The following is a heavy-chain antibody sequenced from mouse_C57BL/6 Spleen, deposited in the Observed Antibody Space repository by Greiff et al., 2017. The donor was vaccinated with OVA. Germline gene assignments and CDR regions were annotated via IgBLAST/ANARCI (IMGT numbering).Heavy chain of an antibody. CDR1: GYTFTSYW. CDR2: IDPSDSYT. J-gene: IGHJ1*03. V-gene: IGHV1-50*01. D-gene: IGHD1-1*01. CDR3: ARKSYYYGSSSGYFDV. Sequence: QVQLKQPGAELVKPGASVKLSCKASGYTFTSYWMQWVKQRPGQGLEWIGEIDPSDSYTNYNQKFKGKATLTVDTSSSTAYKQLSSLTSEDSAVYYCARKSYYYGSSSGYFDVWGTGTTVTVSS.